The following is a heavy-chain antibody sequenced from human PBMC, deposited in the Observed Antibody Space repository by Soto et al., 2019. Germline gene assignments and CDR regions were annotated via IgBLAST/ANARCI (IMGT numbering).Heavy chain of an antibody. CDR1: GGTFSSYA. V-gene: IGHV1-69*12. Sequence: QVQLVQSGAEVKKPGSSVKVSCKASGGTFSSYAISWVRQAPGQGLEWMGGIIPIFGTANYAQKFQGRVTITAXXSXRXAQMELRSLRYEHTGVYYCAWGGYSSSWLQDGPIEYWGQGTLVTVFS. CDR3: AWGGYSSSWLQDGPIEY. CDR2: IIPIFGTA. D-gene: IGHD6-6*01. J-gene: IGHJ4*02.